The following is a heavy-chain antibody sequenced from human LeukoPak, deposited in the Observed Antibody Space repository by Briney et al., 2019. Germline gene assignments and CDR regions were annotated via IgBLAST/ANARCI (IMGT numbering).Heavy chain of an antibody. CDR2: IYSGGST. D-gene: IGHD5-24*01. V-gene: IGHV3-53*05. Sequence: GGSLRLSCAASGFTVSSNYMSWVRQAPGKGLEWVSVIYSGGSTYYADSVKGRFTISRDNSKNTPYLQMNSLRAEDTAVYYCARGAARMVEMATIISFEYWGQGTLVTVSS. CDR1: GFTVSSNY. CDR3: ARGAARMVEMATIISFEY. J-gene: IGHJ4*02.